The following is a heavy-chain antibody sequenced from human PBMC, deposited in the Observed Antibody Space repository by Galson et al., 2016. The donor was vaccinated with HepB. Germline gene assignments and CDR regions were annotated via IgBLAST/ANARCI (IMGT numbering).Heavy chain of an antibody. V-gene: IGHV3-15*01. CDR2: IKSRIDGGTT. D-gene: IGHD1-26*01. Sequence: SLRLSCAASGFVFSDAWTSWVRQSPGKGLEWIGRIKSRIDGGTTDYAGSVNGRFTISRDDSKNTVFLQMNRLKAADTAVYYCTTYAQLVGGYFGYWGQGALVTVSS. CDR3: TTYAQLVGGYFGY. CDR1: GFVFSDAW. J-gene: IGHJ4*02.